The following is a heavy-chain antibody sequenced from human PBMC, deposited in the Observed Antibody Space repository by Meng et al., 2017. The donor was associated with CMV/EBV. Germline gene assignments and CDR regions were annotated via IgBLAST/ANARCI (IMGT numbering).Heavy chain of an antibody. J-gene: IGHJ4*02. Sequence: GESLKISCAASGFTFSSYSMNWVRQAPGKGLEWVSSISSSSSYIYYADSVKGRFTISRDNAKNSLYLQMNGLRAEDTAVYYCARDRGYYGSGSYGDYWGQGTLVTVSS. V-gene: IGHV3-21*01. CDR3: ARDRGYYGSGSYGDY. CDR1: GFTFSSYS. CDR2: ISSSSSYI. D-gene: IGHD3-10*01.